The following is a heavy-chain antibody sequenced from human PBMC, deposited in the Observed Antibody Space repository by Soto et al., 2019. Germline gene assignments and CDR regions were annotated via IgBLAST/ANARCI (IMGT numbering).Heavy chain of an antibody. V-gene: IGHV1-58*01. D-gene: IGHD6-13*01. CDR2: IVVGSGNT. Sequence: SVKVSCKASGFTFTSSAVQWVRQARGQRLEWIGWIVVGSGNTNYAQKFQERVTITRDMSTSTAYMELSSLRSEDTAVYYCAADPKYSSSWTEPFDYWGQGTLVTVSS. CDR1: GFTFTSSA. J-gene: IGHJ4*02. CDR3: AADPKYSSSWTEPFDY.